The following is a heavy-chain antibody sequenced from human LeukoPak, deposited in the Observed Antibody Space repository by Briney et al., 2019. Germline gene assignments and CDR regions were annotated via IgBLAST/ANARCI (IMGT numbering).Heavy chain of an antibody. CDR1: GFTFSSYA. Sequence: GGSLRHSCAASGFTFSSYAMHWVRQAPGKGLEWVAVISYDGSNKYYADSVKGRFTISRDNSKNTLYLQMNSLRAEDTAVYYCAREGFMIVVVSYMDVWGKGTTVTVSS. J-gene: IGHJ6*03. D-gene: IGHD3-22*01. CDR3: AREGFMIVVVSYMDV. CDR2: ISYDGSNK. V-gene: IGHV3-30*04.